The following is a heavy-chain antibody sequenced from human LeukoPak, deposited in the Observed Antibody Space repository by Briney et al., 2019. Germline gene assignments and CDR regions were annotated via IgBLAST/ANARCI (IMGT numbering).Heavy chain of an antibody. CDR3: AREGRYDILTGYYPLNN. CDR2: IYIDGKT. D-gene: IGHD3-9*01. J-gene: IGHJ4*02. CDR1: GFTVSTNF. V-gene: IGHV3-66*02. Sequence: GGSLRLSCAASGFTVSTNFMSWVRLAPGKGLECVSVIYIDGKTFYADSVKGRFTISRDNPRNALYLRMNSLRPEDTAVYYCAREGRYDILTGYYPLNNGGQGARVTVSS.